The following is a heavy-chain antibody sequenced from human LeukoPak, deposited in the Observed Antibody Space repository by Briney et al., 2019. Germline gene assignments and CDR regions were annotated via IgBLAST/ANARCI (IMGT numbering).Heavy chain of an antibody. V-gene: IGHV4-61*01. J-gene: IGHJ6*03. D-gene: IGHD5-24*01. CDR1: GYSITSDYY. CDR2: IYYSGTT. CDR3: ARESPVRDGYFYYYYMDV. Sequence: PSETLSLTCTVSGYSITSDYYWSWIRQSPGKGLEWIGYIYYSGTTNYNPSLKSRVTISVDTSKNQFSLKLSSVTAADTAVYYCARESPVRDGYFYYYYMDVWGKGTTVTISS.